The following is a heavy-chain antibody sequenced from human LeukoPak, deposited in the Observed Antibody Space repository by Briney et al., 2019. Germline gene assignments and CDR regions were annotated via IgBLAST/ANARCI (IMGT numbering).Heavy chain of an antibody. D-gene: IGHD3-10*01. V-gene: IGHV1-69*05. J-gene: IGHJ4*02. CDR1: GGTFSSYA. Sequence: SVKVSCKASGGTFSSYAISSVRQAPGQGLEWMGRIIPIFGTANYAQKFQARVTITTDESTSTAYMELSSLRSEDMAVYYCATSHRGVRGVIKPHLDYWGQGTLVTVSS. CDR3: ATSHRGVRGVIKPHLDY. CDR2: IIPIFGTA.